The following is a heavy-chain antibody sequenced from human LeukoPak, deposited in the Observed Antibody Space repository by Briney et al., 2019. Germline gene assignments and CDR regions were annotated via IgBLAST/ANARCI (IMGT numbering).Heavy chain of an antibody. D-gene: IGHD6-13*01. J-gene: IGHJ4*02. Sequence: GASVEVSCKASGYTFTSYDINWVRQATGQGLEWMGWMNPNSGNTGYAQKFQGRVTMTRNTSISTAYMELSSLRSEDTAVYYCARGRIAAAGTLVYWGQGTLVTVSS. CDR1: GYTFTSYD. CDR3: ARGRIAAAGTLVY. CDR2: MNPNSGNT. V-gene: IGHV1-8*01.